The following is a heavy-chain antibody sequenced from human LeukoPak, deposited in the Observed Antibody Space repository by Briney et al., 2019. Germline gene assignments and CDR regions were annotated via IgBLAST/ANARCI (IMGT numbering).Heavy chain of an antibody. Sequence: PGGSLRLSCAASGFTFSTYRMHWVRQAPGKGLVWISRIKTDGSIISYADSVRDRFTISRDNAKNTLYLQMNSLRAEDTAVYYCARAPGGAVAGHAFDIWGQGTMVTVSS. CDR2: IKTDGSII. CDR3: ARAPGGAVAGHAFDI. V-gene: IGHV3-74*01. CDR1: GFTFSTYR. D-gene: IGHD6-19*01. J-gene: IGHJ3*02.